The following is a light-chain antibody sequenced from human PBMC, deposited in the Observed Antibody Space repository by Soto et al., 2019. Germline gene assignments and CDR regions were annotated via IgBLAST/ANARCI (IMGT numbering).Light chain of an antibody. CDR3: QQYNSYSSGT. CDR2: KAS. J-gene: IGKJ1*01. V-gene: IGKV1-5*03. CDR1: QSISSW. Sequence: DIQMTQSPSTLSASVGDRVTITCRASQSISSWLAWYQQKPGKAPKLLIYKASTLQSGVPSRFSGSGSGTEFTLNISILQPDDFATYYCQQYNSYSSGTFGQGTKVEIK.